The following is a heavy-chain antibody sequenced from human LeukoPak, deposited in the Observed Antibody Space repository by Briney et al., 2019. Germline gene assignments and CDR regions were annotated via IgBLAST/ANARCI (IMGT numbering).Heavy chain of an antibody. J-gene: IGHJ3*02. D-gene: IGHD2-15*01. CDR1: GGSISSYY. V-gene: IGHV4-59*01. CDR3: ARDQGYCSGGSCYSDAAFDI. CDR2: IYDSGST. Sequence: PSETLSLTCTVSGGSISSYYWSWIRQPPGKGLEWIWYIYDSGSTNYNPSLKSGVTISVETYKNQLSLKLSSVTAPDSAVYYCARDQGYCSGGSCYSDAAFDIWGQGKMVTVSS.